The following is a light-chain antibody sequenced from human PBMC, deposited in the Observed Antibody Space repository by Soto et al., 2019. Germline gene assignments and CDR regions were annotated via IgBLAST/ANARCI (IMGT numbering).Light chain of an antibody. CDR1: NIGSKS. CDR3: QVWDTTSEYV. Sequence: SYELTQPPSVSVAPGQTARITGGGNNIGSKSVHWYQQRPGQAPVLVVYDDSDRPSGIPERISGSNSGNTATLTISRVEAGDERVYYCQVWDTTSEYVLGTGTKVTVL. J-gene: IGLJ1*01. V-gene: IGLV3-21*02. CDR2: DDS.